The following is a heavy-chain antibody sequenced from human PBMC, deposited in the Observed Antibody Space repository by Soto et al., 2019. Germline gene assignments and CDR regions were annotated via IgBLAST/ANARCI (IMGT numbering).Heavy chain of an antibody. D-gene: IGHD3-3*02. Sequence: QVQLVQSGPEVKRPGASVRISCRTAGYSFKNYAIHWVRQAPGKKLEWMGWSNEGSGNTRYSQKFQGRLSIARDTSASTSYLDLRSLTSEDTAIYFCARDDRTISGAVTLDYWGPGTLVTVSS. CDR3: ARDDRTISGAVTLDY. CDR1: GYSFKNYA. V-gene: IGHV1-3*01. J-gene: IGHJ4*02. CDR2: SNEGSGNT.